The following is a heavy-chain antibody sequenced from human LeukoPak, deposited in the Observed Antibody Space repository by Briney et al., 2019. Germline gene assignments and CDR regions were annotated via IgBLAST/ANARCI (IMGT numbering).Heavy chain of an antibody. Sequence: GGSLRLSCAASGFTFSNAWMSWVRQAPGKGLEWVGRIKSKTDGGTTDYAAPVKGRFTISRDDSKNTLYLQMNSLKTEDTAVYYCTIPYYYDSSGYYWYVDAFDIWGQGTMVTVSS. V-gene: IGHV3-15*01. CDR2: IKSKTDGGTT. D-gene: IGHD3-22*01. CDR3: TIPYYYDSSGYYWYVDAFDI. CDR1: GFTFSNAW. J-gene: IGHJ3*02.